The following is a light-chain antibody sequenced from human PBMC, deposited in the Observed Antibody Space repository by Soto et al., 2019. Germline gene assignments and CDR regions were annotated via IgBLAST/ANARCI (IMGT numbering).Light chain of an antibody. CDR2: IDD. Sequence: QAVVTQPPSLSGTPGQRVTISCSGSTSNIAGNTVHWYQHLPETAPKLLIYIDDQRPSGVPDRFSGSKSGTSASLAISGLQSEDEADYYCATWYDSLNAAVFGGGTQLTVL. CDR1: TSNIAGNT. V-gene: IGLV1-44*01. J-gene: IGLJ7*01. CDR3: ATWYDSLNAAV.